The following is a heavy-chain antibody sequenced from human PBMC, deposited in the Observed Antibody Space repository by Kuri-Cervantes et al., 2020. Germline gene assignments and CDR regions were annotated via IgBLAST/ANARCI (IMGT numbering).Heavy chain of an antibody. Sequence: SVKVSCKASGGTFSSYAISWVRQAPGQGLEWMGGIIPIFGTANYAQKFQGRVTITADESTSTAYMELSSLRSEDTAVYYCARDGSGSYYNHLPCYFDYWGQGTLVTVSS. D-gene: IGHD3-10*01. V-gene: IGHV1-69*13. CDR1: GGTFSSYA. J-gene: IGHJ4*02. CDR2: IIPIFGTA. CDR3: ARDGSGSYYNHLPCYFDY.